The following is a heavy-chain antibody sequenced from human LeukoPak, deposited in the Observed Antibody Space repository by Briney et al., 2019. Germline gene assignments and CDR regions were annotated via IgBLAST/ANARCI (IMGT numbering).Heavy chain of an antibody. Sequence: SETLSLTCTVSGGSISSSSYYWGWIRQPPGKGLEWIGSIYYSGSTYYNPSLKSRVTISVDTSKNQFSLKLSSVTAADTAVYYCARRRGYSYRGWIWVQGTMVTVSS. J-gene: IGHJ3*02. V-gene: IGHV4-39*01. D-gene: IGHD5-18*01. CDR3: ARRRGYSYRGWI. CDR2: IYYSGST. CDR1: GGSISSSSYY.